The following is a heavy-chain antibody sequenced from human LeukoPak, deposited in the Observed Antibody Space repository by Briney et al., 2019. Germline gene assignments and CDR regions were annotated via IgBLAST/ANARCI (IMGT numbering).Heavy chain of an antibody. CDR2: ISWNSGSI. Sequence: GGSLRLSCAASGFTFDDYAMHWVRQAPGKGLEWVSGISWNSGSIGYADSVKGRFTISRDNAKNSLYLQMNSLRAEDTALYYCAREEVKSFDNWGQGTLVTVSS. V-gene: IGHV3-9*01. CDR1: GFTFDDYA. CDR3: AREEVKSFDN. J-gene: IGHJ4*02.